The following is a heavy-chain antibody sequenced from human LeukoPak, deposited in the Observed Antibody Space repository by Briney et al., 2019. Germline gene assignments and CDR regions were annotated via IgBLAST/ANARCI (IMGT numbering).Heavy chain of an antibody. V-gene: IGHV1-69*04. D-gene: IGHD1-1*01. CDR1: GGTFSSYA. Sequence: ASVKVSCKASGGTFSSYAISWVRQAPGQGLEWMGRIIPILGIANYAQKFQGRVTITADKSTSTAYMELSSLRSEDTAVCYCARDRDNWNDGDAFDIWGQGTMVTVSS. CDR3: ARDRDNWNDGDAFDI. CDR2: IIPILGIA. J-gene: IGHJ3*02.